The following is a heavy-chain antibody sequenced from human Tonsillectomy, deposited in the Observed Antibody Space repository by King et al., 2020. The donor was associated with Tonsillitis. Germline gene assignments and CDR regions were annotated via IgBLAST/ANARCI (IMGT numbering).Heavy chain of an antibody. CDR3: TTIGPLPT. V-gene: IGHV3-15*01. J-gene: IGHJ5*02. Sequence: VQLVESGGGLVKPGGSLRLSCAASGFTFTNALMSWVRQAPGKGLDWVGRVNSKTDGGTTDYAAPVKGRFTISRDDSKNTLSLQMNSLKTEDTAVYYCTTIGPLPTWGQGTLVTVSS. CDR1: GFTFTNAL. D-gene: IGHD3/OR15-3a*01. CDR2: VNSKTDGGTT.